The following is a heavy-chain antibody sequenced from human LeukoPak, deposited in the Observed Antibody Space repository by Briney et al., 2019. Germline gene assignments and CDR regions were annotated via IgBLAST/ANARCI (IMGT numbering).Heavy chain of an antibody. CDR1: GFPFSSYA. V-gene: IGHV3-30*04. CDR3: ARDRTAVFDY. Sequence: GGSLRLSCAASGFPFSSYAMHWVRQAPGKGLEWVAVISYDGSNKYYADSVKGRFTISRDNSKNTLYLQMNSLRAEDTAVYYCARDRTAVFDYWGQGTLVTVSS. J-gene: IGHJ4*02. CDR2: ISYDGSNK.